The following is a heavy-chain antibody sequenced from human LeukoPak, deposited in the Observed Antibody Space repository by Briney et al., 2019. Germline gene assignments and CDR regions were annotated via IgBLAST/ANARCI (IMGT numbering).Heavy chain of an antibody. CDR2: INWNGGST. V-gene: IGHV3-20*04. D-gene: IGHD3-10*01. Sequence: GGSLRLSCAASGFTFDDYGMSWVRQAPGKGLEWVSGINWNGGSTGYADSVKGRFTISRDNAKNSLYLQMNSLRAEDTALYYCERGGGYGSGSYRDIWGQGTMVTVSS. CDR1: GFTFDDYG. CDR3: ERGGGYGSGSYRDI. J-gene: IGHJ3*02.